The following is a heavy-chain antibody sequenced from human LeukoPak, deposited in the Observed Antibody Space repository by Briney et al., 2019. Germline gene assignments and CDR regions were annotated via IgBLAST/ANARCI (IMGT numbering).Heavy chain of an antibody. CDR3: AKSSHSSGWIDY. CDR2: ISGSGGST. V-gene: IGHV3-23*01. J-gene: IGHJ4*02. Sequence: GGSLRLSCAASGFTFSSYAMSWVRQAPGKGLEWVSAISGSGGSTYYADSVKGWFTISRDNSKNTLYLQMNSLRAEDTAVYYCAKSSHSSGWIDYWGQGTLVTVSS. CDR1: GFTFSSYA. D-gene: IGHD6-19*01.